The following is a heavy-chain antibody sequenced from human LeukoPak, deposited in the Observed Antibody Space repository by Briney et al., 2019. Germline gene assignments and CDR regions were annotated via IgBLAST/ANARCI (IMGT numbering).Heavy chain of an antibody. CDR2: ISPDGSDP. J-gene: IGHJ4*02. D-gene: IGHD6-19*01. CDR3: VRWGEEAGMDC. Sequence: PGGSLRLSCEASGFTFTTYWVGWVRQVPGQGLEWLANISPDGSDPYYVDSVKGRFTISRDNAKKSMFLQMTSLRVEETAVYRCVRWGEEAGMDCWGQGTLVTDSS. V-gene: IGHV3-7*01. CDR1: GFTFTTYW.